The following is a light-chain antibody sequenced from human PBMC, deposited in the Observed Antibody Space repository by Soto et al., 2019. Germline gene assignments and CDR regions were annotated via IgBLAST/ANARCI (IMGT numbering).Light chain of an antibody. Sequence: EILMTQSPSTLSVSPGERATLSCRASQSVSSNLAWYQQKPGQAPRLLIYGASTRATGIPARFSGSGYGTEFTLTISSLQSEDFAAYYCQQYNNLPPITFGQGTRLEIK. CDR1: QSVSSN. CDR2: GAS. CDR3: QQYNNLPPIT. V-gene: IGKV3-15*01. J-gene: IGKJ5*01.